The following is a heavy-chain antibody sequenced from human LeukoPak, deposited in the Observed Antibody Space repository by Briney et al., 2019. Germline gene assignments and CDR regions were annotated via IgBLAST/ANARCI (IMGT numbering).Heavy chain of an antibody. CDR2: IYSGGST. J-gene: IGHJ4*02. D-gene: IGHD2-15*01. CDR1: GFTVSSNY. Sequence: GGSLSLSCAASGFTVSSNYMSWVRQAPGKGLEWVSVIYSGGSTYYADSVKGRFTISRDNSKNTLYLQMNSLRAEDTAVYYCAKDQEYCSGGSCYLYYFDYWGQGTLVTVSS. CDR3: AKDQEYCSGGSCYLYYFDY. V-gene: IGHV3-53*01.